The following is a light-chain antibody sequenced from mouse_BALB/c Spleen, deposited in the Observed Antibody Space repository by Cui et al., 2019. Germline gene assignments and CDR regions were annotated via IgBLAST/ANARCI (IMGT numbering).Light chain of an antibody. CDR1: ENIYYS. Sequence: DIQMTQSPASLAASVGETVTITCRASENIYYSLAWYQQKQGKSPQLLIYNANSLEDGGPSRFSGSGSGTQYSMKINSMQPEDTATYFCKQAYDVPYTFGGGTKLEIK. CDR3: KQAYDVPYT. CDR2: NAN. J-gene: IGKJ2*01. V-gene: IGKV12-38*01.